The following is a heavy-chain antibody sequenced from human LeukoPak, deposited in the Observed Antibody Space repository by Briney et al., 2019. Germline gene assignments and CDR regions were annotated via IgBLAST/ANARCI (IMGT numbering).Heavy chain of an antibody. CDR3: ARDLGGYTLDACDI. Sequence: SETLSLTCTVSGGSISSYYWSWIRQPPGKGLECIGHIYYSGSTNYNPSLKSRVTISVDTSKNQFSLKLSSVTAADTAVYYCARDLGGYTLDACDIWGQGTMVTVSS. V-gene: IGHV4-59*01. D-gene: IGHD6-25*01. CDR2: IYYSGST. CDR1: GGSISSYY. J-gene: IGHJ3*02.